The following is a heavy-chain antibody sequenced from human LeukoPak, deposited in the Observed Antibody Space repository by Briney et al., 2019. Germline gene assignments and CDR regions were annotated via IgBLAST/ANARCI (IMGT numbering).Heavy chain of an antibody. J-gene: IGHJ4*02. CDR3: SRLRGYSYGYGDY. CDR2: ISYDGSNK. Sequence: GGSLRLSCAASGFTFSSYAMHWVRQAPGKGLEWVAVISYDGSNKYYADSVKGRFTISRDNSKNTLYLQMNSLRAEDTAVYYCSRLRGYSYGYGDYWGQGTLVTVSS. D-gene: IGHD5-18*01. CDR1: GFTFSSYA. V-gene: IGHV3-30-3*01.